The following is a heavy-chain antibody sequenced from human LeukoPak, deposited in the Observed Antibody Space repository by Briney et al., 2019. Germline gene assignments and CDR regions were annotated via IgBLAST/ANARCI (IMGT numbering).Heavy chain of an antibody. CDR1: GFTFSSYW. CDR2: IXSDGSST. CDR3: ARVSYDILTGRGNYFDY. J-gene: IGHJ4*02. V-gene: IGHV3-74*01. Sequence: GGSLRLSCAASGFTFSSYWMHWVRQAXXXXXVXXSRIXSDGSSTSYADSVKGRFTISRDNAKNTLYLQMNSLRAEDTAVYYCARVSYDILTGRGNYFDYWGQGTLVTVSS. D-gene: IGHD3-9*01.